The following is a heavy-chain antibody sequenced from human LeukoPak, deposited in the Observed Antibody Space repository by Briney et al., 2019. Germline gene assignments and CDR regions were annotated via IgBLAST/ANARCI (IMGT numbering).Heavy chain of an antibody. V-gene: IGHV4-61*02. Sequence: SETLSLTCTVSGGSISSGSYYWSWIRQPAGKGLEWIGRIYTSGSTNYNPSLKSRVTISVDTSENQFSLKLSSVTAADTAVYYCARDNNWNYGGIRLTGNWFDPWGQGTLVTVSS. J-gene: IGHJ5*02. CDR2: IYTSGST. CDR3: ARDNNWNYGGIRLTGNWFDP. D-gene: IGHD1-7*01. CDR1: GGSISSGSYY.